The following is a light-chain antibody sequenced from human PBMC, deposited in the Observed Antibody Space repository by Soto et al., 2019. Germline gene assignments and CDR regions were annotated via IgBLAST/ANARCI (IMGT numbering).Light chain of an antibody. CDR3: QQHNQWPIT. CDR1: QSVTSN. V-gene: IGKV3D-15*01. J-gene: IGKJ5*01. CDR2: DTS. Sequence: VVTQAPGIQLVSRGSRTTITCRASQSVTSNYLAWYQQKPGQAPGLLIYDTSTRASGVPDRFSGSGSGTEFTLTINSLQSEDSAVYYCQQHNQWPITFGQGTRREI.